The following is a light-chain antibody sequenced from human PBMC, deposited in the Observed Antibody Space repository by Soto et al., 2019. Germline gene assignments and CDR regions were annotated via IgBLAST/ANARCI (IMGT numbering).Light chain of an antibody. V-gene: IGLV2-14*01. CDR2: GVS. J-gene: IGLJ2*01. CDR3: SSYTSSSTLGV. CDR1: SSDIGGYNF. Sequence: QSVLTQPASVSGSPGQSITISCTGTSSDIGGYNFVSWYQQHPGTAPKLMIYGVSDRPSGVSNRFSGSKSGNTASLTISGLQAEDEADYYCSSYTSSSTLGVFGGGTKLTVL.